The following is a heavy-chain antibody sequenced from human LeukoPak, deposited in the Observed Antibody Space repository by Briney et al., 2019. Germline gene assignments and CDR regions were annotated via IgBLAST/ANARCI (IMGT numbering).Heavy chain of an antibody. V-gene: IGHV3-7*01. CDR2: MKPDGSDK. CDR1: GFTFSSYW. D-gene: IGHD3-3*01. J-gene: IGHJ4*02. Sequence: GGSLRLSCAASGFTFSSYWMNWVRQAPGKGLEWVALMKPDGSDKYYVESVKGRFTISRDNAKNSLYLQMNSLRAEDTAVYYCARDSVFWSGYPQRPEYYFDYWGQGTLVTVSS. CDR3: ARDSVFWSGYPQRPEYYFDY.